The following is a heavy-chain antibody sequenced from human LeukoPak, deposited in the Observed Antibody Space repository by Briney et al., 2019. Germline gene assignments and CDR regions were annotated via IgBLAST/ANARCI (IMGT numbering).Heavy chain of an antibody. V-gene: IGHV3-23*01. CDR3: AGYNCSSTRCYTGGFDY. CDR2: ISGSGSST. D-gene: IGHD2-2*02. Sequence: GGSLRLSCAASGFTFSSYAMSWVRQAPGKGLEWVSAISGSGSSTYYADSVKGRFTISRDSSKSTLYLQMNSLRAEDTAVYYCAGYNCSSTRCYTGGFDYWGQGTLVTISS. CDR1: GFTFSSYA. J-gene: IGHJ4*02.